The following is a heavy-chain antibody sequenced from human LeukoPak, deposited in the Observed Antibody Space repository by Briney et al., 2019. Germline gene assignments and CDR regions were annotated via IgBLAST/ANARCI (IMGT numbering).Heavy chain of an antibody. CDR2: MNPNSGNT. CDR3: ARVTPDFWSGYRNY. V-gene: IGHV1-8*01. D-gene: IGHD3-3*01. J-gene: IGHJ4*02. CDR1: GYTFTSYD. Sequence: GASVKVSCKASGYTFTSYDISWVRQATGQGLEWMGWMNPNSGNTGYAQKFQGRVTMTRDTSISTAYMELSSLRSEDTAVYYCARVTPDFWSGYRNYWGQGTLVTVSS.